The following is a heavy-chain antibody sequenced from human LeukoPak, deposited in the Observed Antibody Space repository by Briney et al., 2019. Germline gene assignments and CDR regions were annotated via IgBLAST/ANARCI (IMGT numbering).Heavy chain of an antibody. Sequence: AGGSLRLSCAASGFTFDDYAMHWVRQAPGKGLEWVSGISWNSGSIGYADSVKGRFTISRDNAKNSLYLQMNSLRAENTALYYCAKLVSGSSGYYYDDYWGQGSLVTVSS. CDR2: ISWNSGSI. D-gene: IGHD3-22*01. CDR3: AKLVSGSSGYYYDDY. V-gene: IGHV3-9*01. J-gene: IGHJ4*02. CDR1: GFTFDDYA.